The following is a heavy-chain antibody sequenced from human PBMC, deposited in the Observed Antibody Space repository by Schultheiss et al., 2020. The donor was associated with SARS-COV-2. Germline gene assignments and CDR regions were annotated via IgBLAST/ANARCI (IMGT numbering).Heavy chain of an antibody. Sequence: GGSLRLSCAASGFTFSGSAMHWVRQAPGKGLEWVSSISSSSSYIYYADSVKGRFTISRDNAKNSLYLQMNSLRAEDTAVYYCARAIAAAGNYYYYYMDVWGKGTTVTVSS. J-gene: IGHJ6*03. CDR1: GFTFSGSA. CDR2: ISSSSSYI. CDR3: ARAIAAAGNYYYYYMDV. V-gene: IGHV3-21*01. D-gene: IGHD6-13*01.